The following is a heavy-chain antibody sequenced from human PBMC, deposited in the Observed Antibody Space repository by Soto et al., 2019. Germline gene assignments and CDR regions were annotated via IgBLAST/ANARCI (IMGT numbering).Heavy chain of an antibody. Sequence: ASVKVSCKASGYTFTSYDINWVRQATGQGLEWMGWMNPNSGNTGYAQKFQGRVTMTRNTSISTACMELSSLRSEDTAVYYCARESMGDSSSYYYYYYYMDVWGKGTTVTVSS. CDR1: GYTFTSYD. J-gene: IGHJ6*03. CDR3: ARESMGDSSSYYYYYYYMDV. V-gene: IGHV1-8*01. D-gene: IGHD6-6*01. CDR2: MNPNSGNT.